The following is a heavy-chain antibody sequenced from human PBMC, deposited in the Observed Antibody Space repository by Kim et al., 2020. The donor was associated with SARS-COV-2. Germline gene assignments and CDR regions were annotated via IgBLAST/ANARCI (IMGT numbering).Heavy chain of an antibody. D-gene: IGHD3-22*01. Sequence: SMKGRFTISGDNSENALYLQMNSLRAEDTTLYYCANGQYYYDSNDKGFDYWGQGTLVTVSS. J-gene: IGHJ4*02. V-gene: IGHV3-30*02. CDR3: ANGQYYYDSNDKGFDY.